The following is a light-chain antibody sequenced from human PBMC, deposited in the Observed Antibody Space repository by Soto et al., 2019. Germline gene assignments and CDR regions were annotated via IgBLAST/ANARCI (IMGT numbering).Light chain of an antibody. J-gene: IGLJ1*01. CDR1: SSNIGNNY. Sequence: QSVLTQPPSVSAAPGQKLTISCSGSSSNIGNNYVSWYQQLPGTAPKLLIYDNNKRPSGIPDRFSGSKSGTSATLGITGLQTGDEADYYCGTWDSSLSADVFGTGTKLTVL. CDR2: DNN. CDR3: GTWDSSLSADV. V-gene: IGLV1-51*01.